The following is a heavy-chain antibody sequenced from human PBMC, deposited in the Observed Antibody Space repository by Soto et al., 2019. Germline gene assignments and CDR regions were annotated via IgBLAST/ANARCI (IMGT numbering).Heavy chain of an antibody. Sequence: QITLKESGPTLVKPTQTLTLTCTFSGFSLSTSGVGVGWICQPPGKALEWLAHIYWNDDKRYSPSLKSRLTITKDTSKNQVVLTMTTMDPMDTATYYCAHRLADIVASEFYFDFWGQGTLVTVSS. D-gene: IGHD5-12*01. J-gene: IGHJ4*02. CDR3: AHRLADIVASEFYFDF. CDR2: IYWNDDK. CDR1: GFSLSTSGVG. V-gene: IGHV2-5*01.